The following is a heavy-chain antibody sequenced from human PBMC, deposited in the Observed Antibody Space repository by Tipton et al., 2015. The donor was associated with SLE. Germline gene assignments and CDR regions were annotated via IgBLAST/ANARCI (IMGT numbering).Heavy chain of an antibody. J-gene: IGHJ3*02. V-gene: IGHV4-4*08. Sequence: LRLSCTVSGGSLSNFYWGWIRQPPGKGLQWIGYIFSSGGTSYNPSLKSRVTISVDASEKQFSLSLSSVTAADTAVYFCARLGYTYGLIGTFDIWGQGTMVTVS. CDR3: ARLGYTYGLIGTFDI. CDR2: IFSSGGT. CDR1: GGSLSNFY. D-gene: IGHD5-18*01.